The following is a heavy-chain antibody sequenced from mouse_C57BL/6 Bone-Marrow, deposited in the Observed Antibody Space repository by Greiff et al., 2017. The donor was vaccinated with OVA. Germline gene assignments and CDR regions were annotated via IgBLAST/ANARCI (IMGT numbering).Heavy chain of an antibody. D-gene: IGHD2-3*01. J-gene: IGHJ3*01. CDR2: ISDGGSYT. V-gene: IGHV5-4*01. CDR1: GFTFSSYA. CDR3: ARDPYDGYRAY. Sequence: EVHLVESGGGLVKPGGSLKLSCAASGFTFSSYAMSWVRQTPEKRLEWVATISDGGSYTYYPDNVKGRFTISRDNAKNNLYLQMSHLKSEDTAMYYCARDPYDGYRAYWGQGTLVTVSA.